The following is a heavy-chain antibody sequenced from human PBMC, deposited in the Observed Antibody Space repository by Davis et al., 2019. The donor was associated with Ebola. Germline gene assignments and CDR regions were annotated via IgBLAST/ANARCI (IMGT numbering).Heavy chain of an antibody. J-gene: IGHJ2*01. CDR3: TRHVSGDFWYFDL. CDR2: ISHSGAFT. Sequence: GGSLRLSCAASGFTFSTYAMTWVRQAPGKGLEWVSLISHSGAFTYYADSVKGRFTISRDNSKNTLHLQMNSLRAEDTAVYYCTRHVSGDFWYFDLWGRGTLVTVSS. CDR1: GFTFSTYA. V-gene: IGHV3-23*01. D-gene: IGHD4-17*01.